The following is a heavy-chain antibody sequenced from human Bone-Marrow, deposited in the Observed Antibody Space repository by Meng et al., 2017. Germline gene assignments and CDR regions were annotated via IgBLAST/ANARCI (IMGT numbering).Heavy chain of an antibody. CDR1: GGSFSVYY. J-gene: IGHJ4*02. V-gene: IGHV4-34*01. CDR3: ARVAYRWGGDCLYFDY. D-gene: IGHD2-21*02. Sequence: QVQLQLWGAGLLKPSETLSFTCAVYGGSFSVYYWSWIRQPPGKGLEWIGEINHSGSTNYNPSLKSRVTISVDTSKNQFSLKLSSVTAADTAVYYCARVAYRWGGDCLYFDYWGQGTLVTVSS. CDR2: INHSGST.